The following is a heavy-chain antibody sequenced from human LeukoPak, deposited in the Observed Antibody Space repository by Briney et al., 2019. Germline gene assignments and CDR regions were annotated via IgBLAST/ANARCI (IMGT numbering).Heavy chain of an antibody. D-gene: IGHD6-13*01. J-gene: IGHJ4*02. CDR2: MNPNSGNT. CDR1: GYTFTSYD. CDR3: ARVYSSSWYTPGDY. V-gene: IGHV1-8*01. Sequence: ASVKVSCKASGYTFTSYDINWVRQATGQGLEWMGWMNPNSGNTGYAQKFQGRVTMTRNTSISTAYMELSSLRSEDTAVYYCARVYSSSWYTPGDYWGQGTLVTVSS.